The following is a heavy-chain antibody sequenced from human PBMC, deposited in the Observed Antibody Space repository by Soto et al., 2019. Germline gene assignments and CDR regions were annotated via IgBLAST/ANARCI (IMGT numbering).Heavy chain of an antibody. J-gene: IGHJ4*02. CDR2: IYPSDSDT. CDR1: GYNFATYW. V-gene: IGHV5-51*03. Sequence: EVQLVQSGAEVKKPEESLKISCKGSGYNFATYWIGWVRQMPGKGLELMGIIYPSDSDTRYSPSFQGQVTISADKSISTAYLQWTSLNASDTAMYYCARIGGGYLPFYWGQGALVTVSS. CDR3: ARIGGGYLPFY. D-gene: IGHD3-22*01.